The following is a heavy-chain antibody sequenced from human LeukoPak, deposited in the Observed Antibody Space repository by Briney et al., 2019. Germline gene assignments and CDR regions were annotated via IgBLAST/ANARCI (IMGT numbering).Heavy chain of an antibody. V-gene: IGHV4-34*01. CDR1: GGSFSGYY. CDR2: INHSGST. J-gene: IGHJ4*02. CDR3: ARAIIMGGTYVDY. D-gene: IGHD6-19*01. Sequence: PSETLSLTCAVYGGSFSGYYWSWIRQPPGKGLEWIGEINHSGSTNYNPPLKSRVTISVDTSKNQFSLKLTSVAAADTAVYYCARAIIMGGTYVDYRGQGTLVTVSS.